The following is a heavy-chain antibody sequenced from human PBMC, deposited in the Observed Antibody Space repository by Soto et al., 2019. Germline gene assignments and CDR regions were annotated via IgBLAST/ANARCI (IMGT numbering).Heavy chain of an antibody. J-gene: IGHJ6*02. CDR3: AADSGYYGSYGMDV. CDR2: IVVGSGNT. V-gene: IGHV1-58*01. CDR1: GFTFTSSA. Sequence: SVKVSCKASGFTFTSSAVQWVRQARGQRLEWIGWIVVGSGNTNYAQKFQERVTITRDMSTSTAYMELSSLRSEDTAVYYCAADSGYYGSYGMDVWGQGTTVTVSS. D-gene: IGHD3-10*01.